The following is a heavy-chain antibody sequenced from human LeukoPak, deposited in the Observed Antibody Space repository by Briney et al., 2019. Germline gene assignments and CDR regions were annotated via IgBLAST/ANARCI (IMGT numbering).Heavy chain of an antibody. Sequence: GGSLILSCAASGFTFSSYWMHWVRQAPGKGPVCVSHINSDGSSTTYADSVKGRFTISRDNAKSTVFLQMNSLRAEDTAVYYCARADIFDYWGQGTLVTVSS. V-gene: IGHV3-74*01. D-gene: IGHD2-15*01. J-gene: IGHJ4*02. CDR1: GFTFSSYW. CDR2: INSDGSST. CDR3: ARADIFDY.